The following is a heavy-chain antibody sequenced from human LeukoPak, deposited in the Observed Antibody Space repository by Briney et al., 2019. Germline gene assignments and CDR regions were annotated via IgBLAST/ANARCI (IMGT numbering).Heavy chain of an antibody. Sequence: GGSLRLSCTASGFTFSSYGMSWVRQAPGKGLEWVSAISGSGGGTYYADSVKGRFTISRDNSKNTLYLQTNSLRAEDTAVYYCARRGAAGTYYFDYWGQGTLVTVSS. CDR1: GFTFSSYG. V-gene: IGHV3-23*01. D-gene: IGHD6-13*01. CDR3: ARRGAAGTYYFDY. CDR2: ISGSGGGT. J-gene: IGHJ4*02.